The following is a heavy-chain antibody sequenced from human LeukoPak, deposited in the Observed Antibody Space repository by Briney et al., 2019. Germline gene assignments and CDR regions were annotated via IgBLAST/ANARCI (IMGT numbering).Heavy chain of an antibody. Sequence: GGSLRLSCAASGFTLSSYSMNWVRQAPGKGLEWVSAISSSSSYIYYADSVKGRFTISRDNAKNSLYLQMNSLRAEDTAVYYCAREQWLAPDYWGQGTLVTVSS. J-gene: IGHJ4*02. CDR3: AREQWLAPDY. V-gene: IGHV3-21*01. CDR2: ISSSSSYI. CDR1: GFTLSSYS. D-gene: IGHD6-19*01.